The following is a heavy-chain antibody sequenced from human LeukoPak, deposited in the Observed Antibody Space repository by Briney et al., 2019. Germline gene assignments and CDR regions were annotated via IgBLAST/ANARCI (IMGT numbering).Heavy chain of an antibody. J-gene: IGHJ6*02. V-gene: IGHV3-48*03. CDR3: ARDPPGYCSGGSCYSEGAIYYYYGMDV. CDR2: ISSRGSSI. D-gene: IGHD2-15*01. Sequence: GGSLRLSCAASGFTFSTYEMDWVRQAPGKELEWVSYISSRGSSIYYADSVKGRFTISRDNAKNSLYLQMNSLRAEDTAVYYCARDPPGYCSGGSCYSEGAIYYYYGMDVWGQGTTVTVSS. CDR1: GFTFSTYE.